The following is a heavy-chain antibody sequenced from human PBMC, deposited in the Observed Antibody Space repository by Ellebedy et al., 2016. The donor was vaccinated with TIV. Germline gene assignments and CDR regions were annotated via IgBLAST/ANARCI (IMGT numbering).Heavy chain of an antibody. D-gene: IGHD6-13*01. CDR3: ARSAAGTGNWFDP. CDR2: IWYDGSNK. CDR1: GFTFSSYG. V-gene: IGHV3-33*08. J-gene: IGHJ5*02. Sequence: GESLKISCAASGFTFSSYGMHWVRQAPGKGLEWVAVIWYDGSNKYYADSVKGRFTISRDNSKNTLYLQMNSLRAEDTAVYYCARSAAGTGNWFDPWGQGTLVTVSS.